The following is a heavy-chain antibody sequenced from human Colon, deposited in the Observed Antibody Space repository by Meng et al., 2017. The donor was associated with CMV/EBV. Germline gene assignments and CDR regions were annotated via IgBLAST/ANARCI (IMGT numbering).Heavy chain of an antibody. J-gene: IGHJ4*02. Sequence: FTFTKYVIHWVRQAPGRGLEWVAVISYDGYNIKYADSVEGRFAISRDNSKNTLHLQMDSLTVEDTAVYYCARVHYAESAGYFYSHFDYWGQGTLVTVSS. V-gene: IGHV3-30*03. D-gene: IGHD2-15*01. CDR3: ARVHYAESAGYFYSHFDY. CDR1: FTFTKYV. CDR2: ISYDGYNI.